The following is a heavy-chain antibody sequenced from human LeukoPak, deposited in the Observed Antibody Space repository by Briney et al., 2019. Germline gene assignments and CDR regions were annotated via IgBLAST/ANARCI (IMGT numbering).Heavy chain of an antibody. V-gene: IGHV1-46*01. CDR1: GYTFSSYY. D-gene: IGHD2-15*01. CDR3: ARGGPYHGWDY. CDR2: IDPSDGST. Sequence: ASVKVSCKASGYTFSSYYMRWARQAPGQGLEWVGRIDPSDGSTIYARNLQGRVTMTSDTSTSTVYMELSSLRSEDTAVYYCARGGPYHGWDYWGQGTLVTVSS. J-gene: IGHJ4*02.